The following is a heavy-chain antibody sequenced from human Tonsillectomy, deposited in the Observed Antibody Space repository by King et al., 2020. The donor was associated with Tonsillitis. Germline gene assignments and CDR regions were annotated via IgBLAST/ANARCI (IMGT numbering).Heavy chain of an antibody. CDR2: INTYTGDT. Sequence: QLVQSGAEMKKPGASVKVSCKAPAYMFTTYGMSWVRQAPGQGPEWMAWINTYTGDTDYAQRLQGRVTVTRHTSTSKVYMELRSLTSDDTAMYYCARDQRVNRGYFSGWYGGYWGHGTLVTVSS. CDR1: AYMFTTYG. CDR3: ARDQRVNRGYFSGWYGGY. J-gene: IGHJ4*01. V-gene: IGHV1-18*01. D-gene: IGHD2-15*01.